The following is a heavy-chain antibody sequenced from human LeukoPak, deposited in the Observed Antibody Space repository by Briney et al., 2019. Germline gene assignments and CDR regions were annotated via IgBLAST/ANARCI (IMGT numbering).Heavy chain of an antibody. CDR1: GGSISSGDYY. CDR2: IYYSGST. CDR3: ARRHCSSTSCHDAFDI. J-gene: IGHJ3*02. Sequence: SETLSLTCAVSGGSISSGDYYWSWIRQPPGKGLEWIGYIYYSGSTYYNPSLKSRVTISVDTSKNQFSLKLSSVTAADTAVYYCARRHCSSTSCHDAFDIWGQGTMVTVSS. D-gene: IGHD2-2*01. V-gene: IGHV4-30-4*08.